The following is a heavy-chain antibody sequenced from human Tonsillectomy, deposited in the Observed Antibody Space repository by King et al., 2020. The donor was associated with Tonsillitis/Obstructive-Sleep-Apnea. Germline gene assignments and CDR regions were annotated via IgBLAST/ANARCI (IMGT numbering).Heavy chain of an antibody. V-gene: IGHV3-30*04. CDR1: GFTFSSYA. CDR2: ISYDGSNK. D-gene: IGHD3-3*01. J-gene: IGHJ4*02. CDR3: ARAKGGYYDFWSARYQWADY. Sequence: QLVQSGGGVVQPGRSLRLSCAASGFTFSSYAMHWVRQAPGKGLEWVAVISYDGSNKYYADSVKGRFTISRDNSKNTLYLQMNSLRAEDTAVYYCARAKGGYYDFWSARYQWADYWGQGTLVTVSS.